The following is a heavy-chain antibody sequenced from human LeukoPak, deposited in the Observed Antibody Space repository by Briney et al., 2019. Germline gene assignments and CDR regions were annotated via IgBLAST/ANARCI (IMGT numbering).Heavy chain of an antibody. CDR3: ARGYSYGSNNWFDP. D-gene: IGHD5-18*01. V-gene: IGHV4-59*08. CDR2: IYFSGST. J-gene: IGHJ5*02. Sequence: NPSETLSLTCSVSGGSISSYYWSWIRQPPGKGLEWIGYIYFSGSTNYNPSLKSRVTILVDTSKNQLSLKLSSVTAADTAVYYCARGYSYGSNNWFDPWGQGTLVTVSS. CDR1: GGSISSYY.